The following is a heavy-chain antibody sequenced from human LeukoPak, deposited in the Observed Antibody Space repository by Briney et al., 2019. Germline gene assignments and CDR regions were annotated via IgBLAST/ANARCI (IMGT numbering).Heavy chain of an antibody. CDR1: GYTFTSNY. CDR2: IYPRDGST. V-gene: IGHV1-46*01. Sequence: GASVKVSCKASGYTFTSNYIHWVRQAPGQGLERMGMIYPRDGSTSYAQKFQGRVTVTRDTSTSTVHTELSGLRSEDTAVYYCARDQEGFDYWGQETLVTVSS. CDR3: ARDQEGFDY. J-gene: IGHJ4*02.